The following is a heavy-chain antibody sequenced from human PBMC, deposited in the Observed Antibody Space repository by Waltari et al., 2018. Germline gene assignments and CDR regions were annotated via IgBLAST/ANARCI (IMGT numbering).Heavy chain of an antibody. D-gene: IGHD3-10*01. CDR3: ARDLPIYGSGSYQGY. V-gene: IGHV1-8*03. CDR1: GYTFTSYD. J-gene: IGHJ4*02. Sequence: QVQLVQSGAEVKKPGASVKVSCKASGYTFTSYDINWVRQATGQGLEWRGWMNHHSGNQGYAQKFQGRGMITADESTSTAYMELSRLRSEDTAVYYGARDLPIYGSGSYQGYWGQGTLVTVSS. CDR2: MNHHSGNQ.